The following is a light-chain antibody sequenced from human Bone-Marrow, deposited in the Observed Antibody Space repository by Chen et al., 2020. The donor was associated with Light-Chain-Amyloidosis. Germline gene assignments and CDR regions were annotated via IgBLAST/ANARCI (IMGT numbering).Light chain of an antibody. CDR2: RGT. CDR3: QSADSSGTYEVI. J-gene: IGLJ2*01. V-gene: IGLV3-25*03. Sequence: SYELTQPPSVSVSPGPTARITCSGDDLPTKYAYWYQQKPGQAPVLVIHRGTEGPSGISERFSGSSSRTTATLTISGVQAEDEADDHCQSADSSGTYEVIFGGGTKLTVL. CDR1: DLPTKY.